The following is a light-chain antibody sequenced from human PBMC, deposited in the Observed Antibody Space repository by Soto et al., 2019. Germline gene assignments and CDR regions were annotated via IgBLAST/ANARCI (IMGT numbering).Light chain of an antibody. CDR2: DAS. J-gene: IGKJ5*01. V-gene: IGKV1-5*02. CDR1: QSSSNW. Sequence: DIQITQSPSTLSASVVDRVTIISRSIQSSSNWLAWYQQRPWQAPTLLIYDASSLQSGVPSTCSGSASGTEFTLTIISLQSEDLEVYYCQQYTIWTRTFGQ. CDR3: QQYTIWTRT.